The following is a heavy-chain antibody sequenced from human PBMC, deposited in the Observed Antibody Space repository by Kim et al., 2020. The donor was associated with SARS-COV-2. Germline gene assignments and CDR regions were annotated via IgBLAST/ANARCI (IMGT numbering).Heavy chain of an antibody. J-gene: IGHJ4*02. V-gene: IGHV3-23*01. Sequence: GGSLRLSCAASGFTFSDYAMNWVRQTPGKGLDWVSGISGTGGSTYYADSVRGRFTISRDNSKNTLFLQMNSLRAEDTAVYYCARPLYGSGNYYFPIVYWGQGALVTVSS. CDR1: GFTFSDYA. CDR2: ISGTGGST. D-gene: IGHD3-10*01. CDR3: ARPLYGSGNYYFPIVY.